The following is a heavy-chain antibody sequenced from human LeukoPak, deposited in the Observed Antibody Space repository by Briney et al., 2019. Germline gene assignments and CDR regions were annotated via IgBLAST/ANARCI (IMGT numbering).Heavy chain of an antibody. CDR2: VYHNGET. CDR3: VTPRSWELSDMAV. D-gene: IGHD1-26*01. Sequence: PSETLSLTCTVSGYSISTNYYWAWIRQSPGTGLEWIGSVYHNGETYYNPSLKSRVIMSVDTSKNGFSLRLTSVTAADTAVYYCVTPRSWELSDMAVWGKGTTVIVSS. J-gene: IGHJ6*03. V-gene: IGHV4-38-2*02. CDR1: GYSISTNYY.